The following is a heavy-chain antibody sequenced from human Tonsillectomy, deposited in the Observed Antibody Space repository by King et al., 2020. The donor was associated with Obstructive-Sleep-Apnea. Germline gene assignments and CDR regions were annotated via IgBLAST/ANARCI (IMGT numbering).Heavy chain of an antibody. Sequence: VQLVESGGGLVQPGRSLRLSCAASGFTFDDYAMHWVRQAPEKGLEWVSGNSWNSGSIGYADSVKGRFTISRDNAKNSLYLQMNSLRAEDTALYYCAKDEERYSSSWWYFDLWGRGTLVTVSS. D-gene: IGHD6-13*01. V-gene: IGHV3-9*01. CDR3: AKDEERYSSSWWYFDL. J-gene: IGHJ2*01. CDR1: GFTFDDYA. CDR2: NSWNSGSI.